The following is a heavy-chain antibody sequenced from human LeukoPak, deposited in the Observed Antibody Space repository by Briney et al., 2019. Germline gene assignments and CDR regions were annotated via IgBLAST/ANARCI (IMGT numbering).Heavy chain of an antibody. Sequence: SETLSLTCTVSGGSISSSSYYWGWIRQPPGKGLEWIGSIYYSGSTNYNPSLKSRVTISIDTSKNQFSLKLSSVTAADTAVYYCAGSYGSGSYCGYWGQGTLVTFSS. CDR3: AGSYGSGSYCGY. V-gene: IGHV4-39*07. J-gene: IGHJ4*02. D-gene: IGHD3-10*01. CDR2: IYYSGST. CDR1: GGSISSSSYY.